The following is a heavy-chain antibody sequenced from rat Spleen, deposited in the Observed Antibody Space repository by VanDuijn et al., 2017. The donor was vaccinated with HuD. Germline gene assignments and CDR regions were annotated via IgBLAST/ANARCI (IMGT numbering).Heavy chain of an antibody. V-gene: IGHV5-27*01. D-gene: IGHD4-3*01. J-gene: IGHJ2*01. CDR3: TRGRVYFGYTGFEY. CDR1: GFTFSDYY. Sequence: EVQLVESDGGLVQPGRSLKLSCAASGFTFSDYYMAWVRQAPTKGLEWVATISPSGGSTYFRDSVKGRFTISRDVTKTTLYLQMSSLRSEDTATYYCTRGRVYFGYTGFEYWGQGVMVTVSS. CDR2: ISPSGGST.